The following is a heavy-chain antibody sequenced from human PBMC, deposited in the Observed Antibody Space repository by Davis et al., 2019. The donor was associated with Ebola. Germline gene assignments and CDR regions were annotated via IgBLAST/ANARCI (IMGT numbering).Heavy chain of an antibody. CDR1: GYTFIAYS. D-gene: IGHD2-15*01. V-gene: IGHV1-46*01. Sequence: ASVPVSCMASGYTFIAYSIHWLRQAPGHGLEWMGSLNPRYETTSYAEKFQGRVTMTTDTSTNTVHMEMRSLRSEDTAVYYCARDPDYSGNWYFDLWGRGTLVSVSS. CDR2: LNPRYETT. CDR3: ARDPDYSGNWYFDL. J-gene: IGHJ2*01.